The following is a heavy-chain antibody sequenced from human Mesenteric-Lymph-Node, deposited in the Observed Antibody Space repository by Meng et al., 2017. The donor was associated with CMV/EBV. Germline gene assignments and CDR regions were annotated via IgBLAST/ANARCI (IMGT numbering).Heavy chain of an antibody. V-gene: IGHV1-18*01. D-gene: IGHD2-2*01. CDR3: AKERGYCSGTSCREADY. J-gene: IGHJ4*02. CDR2: IRGDNATT. Sequence: YNFTTYGINWVRQAPRQGLEWMGWIRGDNATTDYAQKFQGRVTMTTDTSTNTVYMELRSLRSDDTALYYCAKERGYCSGTSCREADYWGQGTLVTVSS. CDR1: YNFTTYG.